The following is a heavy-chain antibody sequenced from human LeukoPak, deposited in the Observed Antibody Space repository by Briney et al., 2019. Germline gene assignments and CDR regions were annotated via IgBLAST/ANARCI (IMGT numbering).Heavy chain of an antibody. V-gene: IGHV3-30*18. CDR1: GFTFSSYG. CDR2: ISYDGSNK. CDR3: AKAKGGGWYSKAFDI. D-gene: IGHD6-19*01. Sequence: GGSLRLSCAASGFTFSSYGMHWVRQAPGKGLEWVAVISYDGSNKYYADSVKGRFTISRDNSKNTLYLQMNSLRAEDTAVYYCAKAKGGGWYSKAFDIWGQGTMVTVSS. J-gene: IGHJ3*02.